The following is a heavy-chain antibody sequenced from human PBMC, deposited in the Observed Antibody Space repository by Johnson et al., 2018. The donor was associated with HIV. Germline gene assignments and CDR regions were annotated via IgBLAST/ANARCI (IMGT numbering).Heavy chain of an antibody. Sequence: QVQLVESGGGVVQSGRSLRLSCAASGFAFSRFAMHWVRQVPDKGLEWVAVISYDGTNQYHADSVKGRFTISRDNSKNTLYLQMNSLRVEDTAVYYCAKDPGYCRGGSCYTLIGWGVWGQGTMVTVSS. J-gene: IGHJ3*01. CDR1: GFAFSRFA. V-gene: IGHV3-30*18. CDR2: ISYDGTNQ. D-gene: IGHD2-15*01. CDR3: AKDPGYCRGGSCYTLIGWGV.